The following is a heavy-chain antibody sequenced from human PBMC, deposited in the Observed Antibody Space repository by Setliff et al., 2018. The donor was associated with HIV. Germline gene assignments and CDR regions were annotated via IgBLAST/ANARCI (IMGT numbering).Heavy chain of an antibody. CDR1: GGSFSSFA. D-gene: IGHD6-19*01. V-gene: IGHV1-69*13. CDR2: IIPIFGKV. Sequence: GASVKVSCKASGGSFSSFAFSWIRQAPGQGLEWMGGIIPIFGKVEYAQRFQDRVKITADDSTSTAYMEMSSLTSEDTAVYYCARSDSGWPHYQYHHTNVWGQGTLVTVSS. CDR3: ARSDSGWPHYQYHHTNV. J-gene: IGHJ4*02.